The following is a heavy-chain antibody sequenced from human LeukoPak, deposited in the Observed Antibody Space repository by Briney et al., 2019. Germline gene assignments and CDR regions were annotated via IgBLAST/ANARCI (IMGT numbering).Heavy chain of an antibody. CDR3: ANTDTAMVTGDY. CDR1: GFTFSSYG. V-gene: IGHV3-23*01. D-gene: IGHD5-18*01. CDR2: ISGSGGST. Sequence: GGSLRLSCAASGFTFSSYGMSWVRQAPGKGLEWVSAISGSGGSTYYADCVKGRFTISRDNSKNTLYLQMNSLRAEDTAVYYCANTDTAMVTGDYWGQGTLVTVSS. J-gene: IGHJ4*02.